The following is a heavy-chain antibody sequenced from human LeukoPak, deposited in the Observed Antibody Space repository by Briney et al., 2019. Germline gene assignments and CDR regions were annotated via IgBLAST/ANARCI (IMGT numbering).Heavy chain of an antibody. D-gene: IGHD3-9*01. J-gene: IGHJ4*02. V-gene: IGHV3-21*01. Sequence: GGSLRLSCAASGFTFSSYSMNWVRRAPGKGLEWVSSISSSSSYIYYADSVKGRFTISRDNAKNSLYLQMNSLRAEDTAVYYCARGRTYYDILTGYYKLGDFDYWGQGTLVTVSS. CDR1: GFTFSSYS. CDR3: ARGRTYYDILTGYYKLGDFDY. CDR2: ISSSSSYI.